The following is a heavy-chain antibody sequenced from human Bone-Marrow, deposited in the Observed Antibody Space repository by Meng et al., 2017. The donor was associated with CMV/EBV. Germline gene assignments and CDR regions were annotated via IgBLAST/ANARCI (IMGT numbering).Heavy chain of an antibody. V-gene: IGHV3-53*01. CDR1: EFSFSRYA. J-gene: IGHJ4*02. Sequence: GGSLRLSCAAPEFSFSRYAMHWVRQAPGKGLEWVAVIYSGGSTYYADSVKGRFTISRDNSKNTLYLQMNSLRAEDTAVYYCARDRSGSYYFDYWGQGTLVTVSS. CDR2: IYSGGST. CDR3: ARDRSGSYYFDY. D-gene: IGHD1-26*01.